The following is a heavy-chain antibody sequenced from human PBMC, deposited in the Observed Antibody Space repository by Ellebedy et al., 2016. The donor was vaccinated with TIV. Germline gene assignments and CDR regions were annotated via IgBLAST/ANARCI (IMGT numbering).Heavy chain of an antibody. CDR2: ISAYNENT. V-gene: IGHV1-18*01. CDR3: ARLPCGSTSCGGAAFDF. CDR1: GYIFTDYG. J-gene: IGHJ3*01. D-gene: IGHD2-2*01. Sequence: ASVKVSCXASGYIFTDYGVTWVRQAPGQGLEWMGWISAYNENTNYAQNLQGRVTMTRDTSTSTAYMELRGLRSDDTAVYYCARLPCGSTSCGGAAFDFWGRGTRVTVSS.